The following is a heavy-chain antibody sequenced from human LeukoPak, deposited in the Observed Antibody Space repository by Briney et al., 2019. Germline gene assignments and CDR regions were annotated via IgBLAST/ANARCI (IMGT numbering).Heavy chain of an antibody. J-gene: IGHJ4*02. V-gene: IGHV3-53*01. D-gene: IGHD5-24*01. CDR2: IYSGGST. Sequence: GGSLTLSCAASGFTVSSNYMSWVRQAPGKGLEWVSVIYSGGSTYYADSVKGRFTISRDNSKNTLYLQMNSLRAEDTDVYYCAKDRGPGRDGYNYWGQGTLVTVSS. CDR1: GFTVSSNY. CDR3: AKDRGPGRDGYNY.